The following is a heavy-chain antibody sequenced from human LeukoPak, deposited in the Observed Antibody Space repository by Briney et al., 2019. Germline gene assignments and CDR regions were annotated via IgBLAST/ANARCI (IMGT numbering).Heavy chain of an antibody. CDR3: ARGRIRGNYGN. D-gene: IGHD3-16*01. Sequence: SETLSLTCAVYGGSFSGYYWSWIRQPPGKGLEWIGEINHSGSTNYNPSLKSRVTISVDTSKSQFSLKLSSVTAADTAVYYCARGRIRGNYGNWGQGTLVTVSS. J-gene: IGHJ4*02. CDR1: GGSFSGYY. V-gene: IGHV4-34*01. CDR2: INHSGST.